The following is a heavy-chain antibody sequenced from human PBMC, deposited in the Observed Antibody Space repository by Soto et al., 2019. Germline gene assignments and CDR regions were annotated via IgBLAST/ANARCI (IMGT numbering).Heavy chain of an antibody. V-gene: IGHV3-23*01. CDR2: ISGSGGST. CDR3: AKDGRPYDTMVRGVIKGVGWFDP. J-gene: IGHJ5*02. D-gene: IGHD3-10*01. CDR1: GFTFSSYA. Sequence: EVQLLESGGGLVQPGGSLRLSCAASGFTFSSYAMSWVRQAPGKGLEWVSAISGSGGSTYYADSVKGRFTISRDNSKNTLYLQMNSLRAEDTAVYYCAKDGRPYDTMVRGVIKGVGWFDPWGQGTLVTVSS.